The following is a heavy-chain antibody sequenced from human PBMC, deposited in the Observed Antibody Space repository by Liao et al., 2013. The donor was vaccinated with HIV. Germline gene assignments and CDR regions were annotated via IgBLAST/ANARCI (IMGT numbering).Heavy chain of an antibody. J-gene: IGHJ3*02. D-gene: IGHD5-24*01. CDR2: IYTSGST. Sequence: QVQLQESGPGLVKPSETLSLTCAVSGGSISTDYWSWIRQPAGKGLEWIGRIYTSGSTNYNPSLKSRVTMSVDTSKNQFSLKLSSVTAADTAIYYCARYRLERWLQPRGAFDIWGQGTMVTVSS. CDR3: ARYRLERWLQPRGAFDI. V-gene: IGHV4-4*07. CDR1: GGSISTDY.